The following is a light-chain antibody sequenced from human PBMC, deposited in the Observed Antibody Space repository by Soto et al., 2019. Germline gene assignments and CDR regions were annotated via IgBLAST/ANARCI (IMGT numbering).Light chain of an antibody. Sequence: EVVMTQYPATLSVSPGERATLSCRASQSISSDLAWYQQKPGQAPRLLIYHASTRASDIPSRFSGSVSVTDFTLTISSLHSEDFAVYYCQQYNNWPPWTVGQGTKVDSK. V-gene: IGKV3-15*01. CDR2: HAS. CDR3: QQYNNWPPWT. J-gene: IGKJ1*01. CDR1: QSISSD.